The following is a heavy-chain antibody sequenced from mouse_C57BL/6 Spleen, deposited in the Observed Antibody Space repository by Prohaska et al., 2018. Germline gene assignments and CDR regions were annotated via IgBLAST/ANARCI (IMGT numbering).Heavy chain of an antibody. CDR1: GFTFSNYW. CDR3: TAPARSADY. CDR2: IRLKSDNYAT. D-gene: IGHD3-3*01. Sequence: EVKLEESGGGLVQPGGSMKLSCVASGFTFSNYWMNLVRQSPVKGLEWVSQIRLKSDNYATHDAETVKGRFTISRDDSKSSVYLQMNNLRAEDTGSYYCTAPARSADYWGQGKTLTVSS. V-gene: IGHV6-3*01. J-gene: IGHJ2*01.